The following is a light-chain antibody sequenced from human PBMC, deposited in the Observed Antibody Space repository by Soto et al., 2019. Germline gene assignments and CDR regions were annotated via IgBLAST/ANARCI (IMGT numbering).Light chain of an antibody. CDR3: CSYGGRNTYI. J-gene: IGLJ1*01. V-gene: IGLV2-23*01. CDR1: TSDVGSYKL. Sequence: QSVLNHPASVSGSPGQSITIACTGSTSDVGSYKLVSWYQQHPGKAPKLMIYDDTKRPSGVSTRFSGSKSARTASLTISGLQAEDEADYYCCSYGGRNTYIFATGTKVTVL. CDR2: DDT.